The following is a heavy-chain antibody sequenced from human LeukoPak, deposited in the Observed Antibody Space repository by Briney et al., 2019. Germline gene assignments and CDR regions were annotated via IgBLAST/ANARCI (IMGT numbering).Heavy chain of an antibody. D-gene: IGHD3-22*01. CDR3: ARRGDYYDSSGHAHDAFDI. J-gene: IGHJ3*02. Sequence: GASVKVSCKASGGTFSSYAISWVRQAPGQGLEWMGGIIPIFGTANYAQKFQGRVTITADESTSTAYMELSSLRSEDTAVYYCARRGDYYDSSGHAHDAFDIWGQGTMVTVSS. V-gene: IGHV1-69*13. CDR2: IIPIFGTA. CDR1: GGTFSSYA.